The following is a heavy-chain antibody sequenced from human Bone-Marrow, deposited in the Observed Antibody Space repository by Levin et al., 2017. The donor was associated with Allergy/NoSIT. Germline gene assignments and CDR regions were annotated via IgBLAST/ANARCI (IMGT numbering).Heavy chain of an antibody. D-gene: IGHD3-22*01. J-gene: IGHJ3*02. Sequence: GESLKISCAASGFTFSSYAMHWVRQAPGKGLEWVAVISYDGSNKYYADSVKGRFTISRDNSKNTLYLQMNSLRAEDTAVYYCARDYYDSSGSYDAFDIWGQGTMVTVSS. CDR1: GFTFSSYA. CDR2: ISYDGSNK. V-gene: IGHV3-30-3*01. CDR3: ARDYYDSSGSYDAFDI.